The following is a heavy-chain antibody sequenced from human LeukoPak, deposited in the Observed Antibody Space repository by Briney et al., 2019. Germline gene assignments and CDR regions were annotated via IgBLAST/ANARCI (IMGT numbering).Heavy chain of an antibody. CDR3: ARGPLRCAQRIRNAFDI. J-gene: IGHJ3*02. V-gene: IGHV4-34*01. Sequence: SETLSLTCAVYGGSFSGYYWSWIRQPPGKGLEWIGEINHSGSTNYNPSLKSLVTISVDTSKNQFSLKLSSVTAADTAVYYCARGPLRCAQRIRNAFDIWGEGTMVTVS. CDR1: GGSFSGYY. CDR2: INHSGST. D-gene: IGHD4-17*01.